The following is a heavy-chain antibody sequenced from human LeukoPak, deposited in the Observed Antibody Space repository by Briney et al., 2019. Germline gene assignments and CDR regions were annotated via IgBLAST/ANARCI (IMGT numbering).Heavy chain of an antibody. D-gene: IGHD2-2*03. V-gene: IGHV1-8*01. Sequence: ASVKVSCKASGYTFTSYDINWVRQATGQGLEWMGWMNPNSGNTGYAQKFQGRVTMTRNTSISTAYMELSSLRSGDTAVYYCARDVGYCSSTSCYAWFDPWGQGTLVTVSS. CDR1: GYTFTSYD. J-gene: IGHJ5*02. CDR2: MNPNSGNT. CDR3: ARDVGYCSSTSCYAWFDP.